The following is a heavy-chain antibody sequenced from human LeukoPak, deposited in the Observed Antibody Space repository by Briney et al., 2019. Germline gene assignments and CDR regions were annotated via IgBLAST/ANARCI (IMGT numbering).Heavy chain of an antibody. CDR2: IYYSGST. D-gene: IGHD5-24*01. V-gene: IGHV4-31*03. Sequence: PSETLSLTCTVSGGSISSGGYYWSWIRQHPGKGLEWIGYIYYSGSTYYNPSLKSRVTISVDTSKNQFSLKLSSVTAADTAVYYCARDYAMATIGEDAFDIWGQGTMVTVSS. J-gene: IGHJ3*02. CDR1: GGSISSGGYY. CDR3: ARDYAMATIGEDAFDI.